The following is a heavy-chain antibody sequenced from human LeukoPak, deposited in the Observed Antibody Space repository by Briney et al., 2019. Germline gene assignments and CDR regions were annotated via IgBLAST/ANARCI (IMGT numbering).Heavy chain of an antibody. J-gene: IGHJ4*02. D-gene: IGHD3-22*01. CDR3: ARSLSYYYDSSGYYYY. CDR1: GFTFSDYY. V-gene: IGHV3-11*01. CDR2: ISSSGSTI. Sequence: PGGSLRLSCAASGFTFSDYYMSWIRQAPGKGLEWVSYISSSGSTIYYADSVKGRFTISRDNAKNSLYLQMNSLRAEDTAVYCCARSLSYYYDSSGYYYYWGQGTLVTVSS.